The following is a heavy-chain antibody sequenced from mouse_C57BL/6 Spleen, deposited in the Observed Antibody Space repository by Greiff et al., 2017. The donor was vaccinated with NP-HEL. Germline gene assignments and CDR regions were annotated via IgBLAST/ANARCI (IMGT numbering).Heavy chain of an antibody. CDR1: GFTFSSYA. V-gene: IGHV5-4*01. CDR3: ARDRSDYVEKYFDY. CDR2: ISDGGSYT. Sequence: EVHLVESGGGLVKPGGSLKLSCAASGFTFSSYAMSWVRQTPEKRLEWVATISDGGSYTYYPDNVKGRFTISRDNDKNNLYLQMSHLKSEDTAMYYCARDRSDYVEKYFDYWGQGTTLTVSS. J-gene: IGHJ2*01. D-gene: IGHD2-4*01.